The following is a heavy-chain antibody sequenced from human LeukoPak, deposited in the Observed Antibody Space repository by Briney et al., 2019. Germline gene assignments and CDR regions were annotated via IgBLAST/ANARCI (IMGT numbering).Heavy chain of an antibody. D-gene: IGHD3-22*01. J-gene: IGHJ3*02. V-gene: IGHV4-38-2*02. Sequence: SETLSLTCTVSGYSISSGYYWGWIRQPPGKGLEWIGSIYYSGSTYYNPSLKSRVTISVDTSKNQFSLKLSSVTAADTAVYYCAREVPNLPLMSFGNYYDSSGSGCAFDIWGQGTMVTVSS. CDR3: AREVPNLPLMSFGNYYDSSGSGCAFDI. CDR1: GYSISSGYY. CDR2: IYYSGST.